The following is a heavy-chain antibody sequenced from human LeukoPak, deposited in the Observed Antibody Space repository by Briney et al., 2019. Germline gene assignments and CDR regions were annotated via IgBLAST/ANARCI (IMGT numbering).Heavy chain of an antibody. CDR2: ISAYNGNT. V-gene: IGHV1-18*04. CDR1: GYTFTSYG. Sequence: ASVKVSCKASGYTFTSYGISWVRQAPGQGLEWMGWISAYNGNTNYAQKLQGRVTMTTDTSTSTAYMELSGLRSEDTAVYYCARKAGVRCSVGTCYYLDYWGQGTLVTVSS. CDR3: ARKAGVRCSVGTCYYLDY. D-gene: IGHD2-15*01. J-gene: IGHJ4*02.